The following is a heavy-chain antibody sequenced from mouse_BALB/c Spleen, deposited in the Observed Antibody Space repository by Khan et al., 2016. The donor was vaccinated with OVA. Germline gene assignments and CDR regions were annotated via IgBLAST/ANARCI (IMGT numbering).Heavy chain of an antibody. CDR2: IWAGGST. CDR1: GFSLSNYG. J-gene: IGHJ3*01. D-gene: IGHD1-3*01. CDR3: ARAFYNGAWFAY. Sequence: QVQLKESGPGLVAPSQTLSITCTVSGFSLSNYGVHWVRQPPGKGLEWLGVIWAGGSTNHNSALMSRLTISKEKSKSQVFLQMNSRQTDDTAMYYCARAFYNGAWFAYWGHGTLVTVSA. V-gene: IGHV2-9*02.